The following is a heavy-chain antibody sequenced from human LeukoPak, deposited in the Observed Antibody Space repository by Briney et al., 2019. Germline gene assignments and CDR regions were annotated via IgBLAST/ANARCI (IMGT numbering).Heavy chain of an antibody. D-gene: IGHD1-1*01. CDR2: ISSSSSHI. CDR3: ARSGLGNGDYFDY. CDR1: GFTFSSYS. Sequence: PGGSLRLSCAASGFTFSSYSMNWVRQAPGKGLEWVSSISSSSSHIYYADSVKGRFTISRDNAKNSLYLQMNSLRAEDTAVYYCARSGLGNGDYFDYWGQGTLVTVSS. J-gene: IGHJ4*02. V-gene: IGHV3-21*01.